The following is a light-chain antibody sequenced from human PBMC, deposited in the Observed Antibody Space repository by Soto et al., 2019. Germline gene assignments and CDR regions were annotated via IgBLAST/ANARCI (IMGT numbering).Light chain of an antibody. J-gene: IGKJ5*01. CDR3: QQLNSYPIT. V-gene: IGKV1-5*01. CDR1: QTISSW. Sequence: DTQMTKSRSTLSSSVGNRIAITCGASQTISSWLAWYQQKPGKAPKVLIYDASDLQSGVPSRFSGSGSGTEFTLTISSLQPDDFATYYCQQLNSYPITFGQGTRLEI. CDR2: DAS.